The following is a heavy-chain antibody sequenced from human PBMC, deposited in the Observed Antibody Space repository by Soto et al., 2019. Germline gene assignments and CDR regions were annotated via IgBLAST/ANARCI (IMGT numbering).Heavy chain of an antibody. V-gene: IGHV3-73*01. CDR2: IRSSANSYAT. CDR1: EFTFSGSA. J-gene: IGHJ4*02. Sequence: EVQLVESGGGLVQPGGSLKLSCAASEFTFSGSAIHWVRQASGKGLEWVGRIRSSANSYATSYAASVKGRFTISRDDSKNTAFLQMNSLKSEDTALHYCTTRGYCSGGSCERLDYWGQGTLVTVSS. CDR3: TTRGYCSGGSCERLDY. D-gene: IGHD2-15*01.